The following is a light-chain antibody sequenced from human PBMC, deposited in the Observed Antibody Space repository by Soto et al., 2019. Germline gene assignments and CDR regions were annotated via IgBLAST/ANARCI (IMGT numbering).Light chain of an antibody. CDR2: DVS. Sequence: DIQMTQSPSTLAAAVGDTVNMTCRSSSKWLAWYQKKPGKAPKLLIYDVSNLERGVPPRFSGSKSGAESTLPITGLQPDDLGTYYCQHTTDCTFGQGTKVEIK. CDR1: SSSKW. J-gene: IGKJ2*02. V-gene: IGKV1-5*01. CDR3: QHTTDCT.